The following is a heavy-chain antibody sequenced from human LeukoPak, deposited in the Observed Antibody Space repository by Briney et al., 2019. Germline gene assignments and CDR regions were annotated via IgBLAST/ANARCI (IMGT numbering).Heavy chain of an antibody. Sequence: GRSLRLSCAASGFTFSSYAMHWVRQAPGKGLEWVAVISYDGSNKYYADSVKGRFTISRDNSKNTLYLQMNSLRTEDTAVYYCAKAPLFDYWGQGTLVNVSP. CDR2: ISYDGSNK. CDR3: AKAPLFDY. CDR1: GFTFSSYA. J-gene: IGHJ4*02. V-gene: IGHV3-30-3*01.